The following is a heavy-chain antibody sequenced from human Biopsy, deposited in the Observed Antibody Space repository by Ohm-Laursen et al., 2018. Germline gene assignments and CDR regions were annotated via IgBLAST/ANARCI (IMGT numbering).Heavy chain of an antibody. J-gene: IGHJ6*02. CDR3: ARATNSTGWPYYYFYGMDV. Sequence: GTLSLTCTVSGGTISSDYWSWNRQTPGKGLEWIGNIYYSGSTNYNPSLKSRVTISVDTSKNQFSLRLNSVTAADTAVYYCARATNSTGWPYYYFYGMDVWGQGTTVTVSS. CDR2: IYYSGST. D-gene: IGHD2/OR15-2a*01. V-gene: IGHV4-59*01. CDR1: GGTISSDY.